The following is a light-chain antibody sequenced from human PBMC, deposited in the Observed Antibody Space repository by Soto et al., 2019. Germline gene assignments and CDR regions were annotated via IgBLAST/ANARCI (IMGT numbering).Light chain of an antibody. CDR2: QDK. CDR1: KLGDKY. V-gene: IGLV3-1*01. J-gene: IGLJ2*01. Sequence: SYELTQPPSVSVSPGQTASITCSGDKLGDKYACWYQQKPGQSPVLVIYQDKKRPSGIPERFSGSNSGNTATLTISGTQAIDEADYYCQAWDSTYVLFGGGTKVTVL. CDR3: QAWDSTYVL.